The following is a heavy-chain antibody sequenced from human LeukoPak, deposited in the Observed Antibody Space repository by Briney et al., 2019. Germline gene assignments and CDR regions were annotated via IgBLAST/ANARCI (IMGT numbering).Heavy chain of an antibody. Sequence: GGSLKLSCAASGFTFSSYEMNWVRQAPGKGLEWVSYISSSGSTIYYADSVKGRFTISRDNAKNSLYLQMNSLRAEDTAVYYCARDGETGYSSGWYPWFDPWGQGTLVTVSS. CDR1: GFTFSSYE. V-gene: IGHV3-48*03. CDR2: ISSSGSTI. D-gene: IGHD6-19*01. J-gene: IGHJ5*02. CDR3: ARDGETGYSSGWYPWFDP.